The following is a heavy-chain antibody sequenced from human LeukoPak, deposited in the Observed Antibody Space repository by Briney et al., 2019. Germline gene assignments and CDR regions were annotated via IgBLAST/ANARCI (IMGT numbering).Heavy chain of an antibody. CDR3: ARYSTGSGWTKPFDY. CDR2: IYYSGST. D-gene: IGHD6-19*01. CDR1: GGSISSYY. J-gene: IGHJ4*02. Sequence: SETLSLTCTVSGGSISSYYWSWIRQPPGKGLEWIGYIYYSGSTNYNPSLKSRVTISVDTSKNQFSLKLSSVTAADTAVYYCARYSTGSGWTKPFDYWGQGTLVTVSS. V-gene: IGHV4-59*01.